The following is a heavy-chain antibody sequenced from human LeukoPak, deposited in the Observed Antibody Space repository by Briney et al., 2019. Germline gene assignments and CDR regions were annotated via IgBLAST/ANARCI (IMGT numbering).Heavy chain of an antibody. J-gene: IGHJ4*02. Sequence: GGSLRLSCAASGFTFSSYAMSWVRQAPGKGLEWVSTISGSGGSTYYADSVKGRFTISRVNSKNTLYLQMNSLRAEDTAVYYCAKLDSAMIVGFDYWGQGTLVTVSS. CDR1: GFTFSSYA. V-gene: IGHV3-23*01. D-gene: IGHD3-22*01. CDR3: AKLDSAMIVGFDY. CDR2: ISGSGGST.